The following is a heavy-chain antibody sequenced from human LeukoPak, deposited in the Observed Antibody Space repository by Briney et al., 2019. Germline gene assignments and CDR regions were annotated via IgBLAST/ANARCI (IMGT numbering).Heavy chain of an antibody. CDR2: ISSSSSYI. J-gene: IGHJ4*02. CDR3: ARGPSCTSTSCYTTGLFDY. CDR1: GFTFSSYS. Sequence: GGSLRLSCAASGFTFSSYSMNWVRQAPGKGLEWVSSISSSSSYIYYADSVKGRFTISRDNAKNSLYLQMNSLRAEDTAVYYCARGPSCTSTSCYTTGLFDYWGQGTLVTVSS. V-gene: IGHV3-21*01. D-gene: IGHD2-2*01.